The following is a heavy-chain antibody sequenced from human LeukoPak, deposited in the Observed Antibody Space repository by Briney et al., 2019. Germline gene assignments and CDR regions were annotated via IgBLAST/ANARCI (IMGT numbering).Heavy chain of an antibody. Sequence: GGSLRLSCAASGFTLSSNYMNWVRQAPGKGREWVSSISSGSTYMYYADSVKGRFTISRDNAQNSMYLQMNSLRAEDTAVYYCGRVGGRSKAAKGDAFDIWGQGTMVTVSS. CDR3: GRVGGRSKAAKGDAFDI. CDR1: GFTLSSNY. J-gene: IGHJ3*02. V-gene: IGHV3-21*01. D-gene: IGHD6-6*01. CDR2: ISSGSTYM.